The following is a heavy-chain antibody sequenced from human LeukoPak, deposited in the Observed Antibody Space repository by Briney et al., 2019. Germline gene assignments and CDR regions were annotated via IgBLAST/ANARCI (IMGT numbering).Heavy chain of an antibody. CDR3: AKKSDSGSWDYFDY. CDR2: VSGGGSTT. J-gene: IGHJ4*02. V-gene: IGHV3-23*01. CDR1: GFIFSFYV. Sequence: GWFMSLSYASSGFIFSFYVMSWVRQAPGKGLEWVSVVSGGGSTTYYVDSEKGRFIISRDNPKNTLYLQMSSLRAEDTAVYYCAKKSDSGSWDYFDYWGQGTLVTVSS. D-gene: IGHD3-10*01.